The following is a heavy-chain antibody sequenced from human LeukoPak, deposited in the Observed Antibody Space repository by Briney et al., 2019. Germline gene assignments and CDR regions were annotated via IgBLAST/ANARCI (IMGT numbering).Heavy chain of an antibody. CDR2: MNPNSGNT. D-gene: IGHD3-9*01. CDR3: ARAVRYFDWLARRPYYFDY. V-gene: IGHV1-8*01. J-gene: IGHJ4*02. Sequence: GASVKVSCKASGYTFTSYDINWVRQATGQGLEWMGWMNPNSGNTGYAQKFQGRVTMTRNTSISTAYMELSSLRSEGTAVYYCARAVRYFDWLARRPYYFDYWGQGTPVTVSS. CDR1: GYTFTSYD.